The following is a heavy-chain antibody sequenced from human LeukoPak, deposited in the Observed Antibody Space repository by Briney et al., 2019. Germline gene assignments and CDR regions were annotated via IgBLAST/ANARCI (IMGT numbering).Heavy chain of an antibody. Sequence: GGSLRLSCAVSGFTVSSNYMSWVRQAPGKGLEWVSIIQSGFNTYYADSVKGRFTISRDNSKNTLYLHMNSLRAEDTAVYYCAKYYGSGSYYGPFDYWGQGTLVTVSS. CDR2: IQSGFNT. V-gene: IGHV3-66*01. CDR3: AKYYGSGSYYGPFDY. J-gene: IGHJ4*02. CDR1: GFTVSSNY. D-gene: IGHD3-10*01.